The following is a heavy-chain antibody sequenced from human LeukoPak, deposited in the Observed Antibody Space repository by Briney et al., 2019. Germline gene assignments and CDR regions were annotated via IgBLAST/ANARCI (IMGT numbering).Heavy chain of an antibody. CDR1: GFTFSSYG. Sequence: GGSPRLSCAASGFTFSSYGMHWVRQAPGKGLEWVAVISYDGSNKYYADSVKGRFTISRDNSKNTLYLQMNSLRAEDTAVYYCARDSGDGYNWPGHFDYWGQGTLVTVSS. J-gene: IGHJ4*02. V-gene: IGHV3-30*03. CDR3: ARDSGDGYNWPGHFDY. CDR2: ISYDGSNK. D-gene: IGHD5-24*01.